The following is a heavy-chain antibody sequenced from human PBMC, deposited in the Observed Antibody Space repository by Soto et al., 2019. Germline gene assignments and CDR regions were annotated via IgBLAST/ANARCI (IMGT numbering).Heavy chain of an antibody. V-gene: IGHV3-53*02. J-gene: IGHJ4*02. CDR3: ASGSSGYYHNYFVY. D-gene: IGHD3-22*01. Sequence: EVQLVETGGGLIQPGGSLRLSCAASGFTVSSNYMSWVRQAPGKGLEWVSVIYSSGSTYYADSVKGRFTISRDNSENTLYLQMNSLRAEDTAVYYCASGSSGYYHNYFVYWGQGTLVTVSS. CDR2: IYSSGST. CDR1: GFTVSSNY.